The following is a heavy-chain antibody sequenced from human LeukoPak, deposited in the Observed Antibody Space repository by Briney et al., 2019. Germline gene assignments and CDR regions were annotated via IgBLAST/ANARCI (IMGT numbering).Heavy chain of an antibody. V-gene: IGHV1-69*01. D-gene: IGHD3-9*01. CDR2: IIPIFGTA. Sequence: GSSVKVSCKASGGTFSSYAISWVRQAPGQGLEWMGGIIPIFGTANYAQKFQGRVTITADESTSTAYMELSSLRSEDTAVYYCARECLPYRTGYSEDDAFDIWGQGTMVTVSS. CDR1: GGTFSSYA. CDR3: ARECLPYRTGYSEDDAFDI. J-gene: IGHJ3*02.